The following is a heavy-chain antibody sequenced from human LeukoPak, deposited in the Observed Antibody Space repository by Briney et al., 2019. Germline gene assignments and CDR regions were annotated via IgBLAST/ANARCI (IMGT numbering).Heavy chain of an antibody. J-gene: IGHJ4*02. V-gene: IGHV1-69*13. D-gene: IGHD3-22*01. CDR2: IIPIFGTA. CDR1: GGTFSSYA. CDR3: AREAPRYYYDSSGCMKFPFDY. Sequence: ASVKVSCKASGGTFSSYAISWVRQAPGQGLEWMGGIIPIFGTANYAQKFQGRVTITADESTSTAYMELSSLRSEDTAVYYCAREAPRYYYDSSGCMKFPFDYWGQGTLVTVSS.